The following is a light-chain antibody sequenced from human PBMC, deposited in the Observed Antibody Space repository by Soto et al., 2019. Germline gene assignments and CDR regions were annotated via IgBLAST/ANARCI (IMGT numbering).Light chain of an antibody. J-gene: IGKJ2*01. CDR2: LGS. V-gene: IGKV2-28*01. CDR1: QSLLHSNGYNC. Sequence: DIVMTQSPLSLPVTPGEPASISCRSSQSLLHSNGYNCLDWYLQKPGQSPQLLIYLGSNRASGVHDRFSGSGSGTDFTLKISRVEAEDVGVYYCMQALQAPYTFGQGTKLEIK. CDR3: MQALQAPYT.